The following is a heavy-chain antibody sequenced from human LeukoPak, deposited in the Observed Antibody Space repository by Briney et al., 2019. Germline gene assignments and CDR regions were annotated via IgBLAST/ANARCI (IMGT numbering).Heavy chain of an antibody. CDR3: ARHGTPPLGTMIVVVPYYGMDV. V-gene: IGHV4-34*01. Sequence: SETLSLTCAVYGGSFSGYYWSWIRQPPGKGLEWIGEINHSGSTNYNPSLKSRVTISVDTSKNQFSLKLSSVTAADTAVYYCARHGTPPLGTMIVVVPYYGMDVWGQGTTVTVSS. J-gene: IGHJ6*02. D-gene: IGHD3-22*01. CDR2: INHSGST. CDR1: GGSFSGYY.